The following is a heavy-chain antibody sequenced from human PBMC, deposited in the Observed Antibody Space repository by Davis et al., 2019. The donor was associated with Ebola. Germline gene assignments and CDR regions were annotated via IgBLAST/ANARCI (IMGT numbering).Heavy chain of an antibody. CDR1: GFTFSSFG. CDR3: ARGFTNVVEAMGTGGYNWFDP. J-gene: IGHJ5*02. CDR2: IWYDGSNE. Sequence: PGGSLRLSCAASGFTFSSFGMHWVRQAPGKGLAWVAVIWYDGSNENYADSVKGRFTISRDNSKNTLYLQMNSLRAEDTAVYYYARGFTNVVEAMGTGGYNWFDPWGQGTLVTVSS. V-gene: IGHV3-33*01. D-gene: IGHD2-15*01.